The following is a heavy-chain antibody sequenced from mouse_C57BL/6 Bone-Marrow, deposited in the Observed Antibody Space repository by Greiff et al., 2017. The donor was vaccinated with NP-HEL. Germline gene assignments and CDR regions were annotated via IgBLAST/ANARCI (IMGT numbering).Heavy chain of an antibody. CDR2: IDPSDSYT. CDR1: GYTFTSYW. V-gene: IGHV1-69*01. D-gene: IGHD1-1*01. CDR3: ARDGYYGSS. Sequence: QVQLQQPGAELVMPGASVKLSCKASGYTFTSYWMHWVKQRPGQGLEWIGEIDPSDSYTNYNQKFKGKSTLTVDKSSSTAYMQLSSLTSEDSAVDYCARDGYYGSSWGQGTSVTVSS. J-gene: IGHJ4*01.